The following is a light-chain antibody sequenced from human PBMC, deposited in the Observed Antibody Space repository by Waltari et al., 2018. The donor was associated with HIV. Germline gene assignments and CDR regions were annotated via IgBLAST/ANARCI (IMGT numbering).Light chain of an antibody. CDR1: SSNIGSNY. V-gene: IGLV1-47*01. CDR2: RNN. Sequence: QSVLTQPPSASGTPGQRVTISCSGSSSNIGSNYVYWYQQLTGTAPKLLIYRNNQRPSGVPDRFSGSKSGTSASVAISGLRSEDEADYYCAAWDDSHYVFGTGTKVTVL. J-gene: IGLJ1*01. CDR3: AAWDDSHYV.